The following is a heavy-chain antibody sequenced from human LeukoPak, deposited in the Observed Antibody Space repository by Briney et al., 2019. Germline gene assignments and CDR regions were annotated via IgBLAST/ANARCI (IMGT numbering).Heavy chain of an antibody. J-gene: IGHJ4*02. CDR2: IWYDGSNK. V-gene: IGHV3-33*01. CDR1: GXTFSSYG. CDR3: AREGVDTAMVLDY. D-gene: IGHD5-18*01. Sequence: GRSLRLSCAASGXTFSSYGMHWVRQAPGKGLEWVAVIWYDGSNKYYADSVKGRFTISRDNSKNTLYLQMNSLRAEDTAVYYCAREGVDTAMVLDYWGQGTLVTVSS.